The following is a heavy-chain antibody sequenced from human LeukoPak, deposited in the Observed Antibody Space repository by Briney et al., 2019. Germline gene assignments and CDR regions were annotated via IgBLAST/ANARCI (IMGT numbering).Heavy chain of an antibody. CDR2: INHSGST. CDR1: GGSFSGYY. CDR3: ARHKTRTRAFDI. Sequence: SETLSLTCAVYGGSFSGYYWSWIRQPPGKGLEWIGEINHSGSTNYNPSLKSRVAISEDTSKNQFSLYLGSVTAADTAVYYCARHKTRTRAFDIWGQGTMVTVSS. D-gene: IGHD1-14*01. V-gene: IGHV4-34*01. J-gene: IGHJ3*02.